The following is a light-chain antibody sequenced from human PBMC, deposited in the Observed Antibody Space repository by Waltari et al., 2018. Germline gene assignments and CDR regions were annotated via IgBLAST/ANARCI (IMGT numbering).Light chain of an antibody. Sequence: EIVLTQSPATLSLSPGEGATLSCRASENVYNYLAWYQQRPGQAPRLLIYDVSNGATGIPARFSGSGSGTDFTLSISSLEPEDFAVYYCHQRGVWPPTFGQGTKLHVK. V-gene: IGKV3-11*01. CDR2: DVS. J-gene: IGKJ2*01. CDR1: ENVYNY. CDR3: HQRGVWPPT.